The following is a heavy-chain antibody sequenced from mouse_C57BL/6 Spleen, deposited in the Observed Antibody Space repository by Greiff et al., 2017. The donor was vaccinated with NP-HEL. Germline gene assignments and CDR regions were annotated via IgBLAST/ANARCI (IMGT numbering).Heavy chain of an antibody. J-gene: IGHJ4*01. CDR2: IDPSDSYT. V-gene: IGHV1-69*01. CDR1: GYTFTSYW. CDR3: ARGNYCAMDY. Sequence: QVQLQQPGAELVMPGASVKLSCKASGYTFTSYWMHWVKQRPGQGLEWIGEIDPSDSYTNYNQKFKGKSTLTVDKSSSTAYMQLSSLTSEDSAVYYCARGNYCAMDYWGQGTSVTVSS.